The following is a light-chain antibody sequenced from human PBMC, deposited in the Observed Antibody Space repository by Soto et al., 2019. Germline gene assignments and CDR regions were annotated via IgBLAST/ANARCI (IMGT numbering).Light chain of an antibody. CDR2: EVF. J-gene: IGLJ2*01. Sequence: QSALTQPPSASGSPGQSVTISCTGTSSDGDDYKFVSWYQQHPGKAPKLIIYEVFKRPSGVPDRFSGSKSGNTASLTVSGLQAEDEADYYCSSYVGNNSLIIGGGTKLTVL. CDR3: SSYVGNNSLI. V-gene: IGLV2-8*01. CDR1: SSDGDDYKF.